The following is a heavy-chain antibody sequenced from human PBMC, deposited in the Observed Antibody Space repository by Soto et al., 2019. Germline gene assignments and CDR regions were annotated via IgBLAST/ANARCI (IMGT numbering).Heavy chain of an antibody. J-gene: IGHJ4*02. CDR1: GFTFSNYW. CDR3: GRERGFHG. D-gene: IGHD3-16*01. Sequence: EVQLVESGGGLVQPGGSLRLSCAASGFTFSNYWMHWVRQAPGKGLVWVSRINRDGSNLDYADSVKGRFTISRDNAENTLYLQMNSLRAEDTAVYYCGRERGFHGWGQGTLVTVAS. V-gene: IGHV3-74*01. CDR2: INRDGSNL.